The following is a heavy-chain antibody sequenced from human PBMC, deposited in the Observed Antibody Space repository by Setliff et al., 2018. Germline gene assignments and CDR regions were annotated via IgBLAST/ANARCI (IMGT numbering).Heavy chain of an antibody. V-gene: IGHV4-34*01. CDR3: ARDNRARHYMDV. J-gene: IGHJ6*03. Sequence: PSETLSLTCSVYGESFSNNYWSWIRQPPGKGLEWIEEINHSGITNYNPSLKSRLTMSVDTSKNQFSLKLSSVTAADTAVYYCARDNRARHYMDVWGKGTTVTVSS. D-gene: IGHD3-10*01. CDR2: INHSGIT. CDR1: GESFSNNY.